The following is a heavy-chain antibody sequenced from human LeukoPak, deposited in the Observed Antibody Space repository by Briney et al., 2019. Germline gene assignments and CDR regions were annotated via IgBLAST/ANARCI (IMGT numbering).Heavy chain of an antibody. V-gene: IGHV1-24*01. Sequence: ASVKVSCKVSGYTLTELSMHWVRQAPGKGLEWMGGFDPEDGETIYAQKFQGRVTMTEDTSTDTAYMELSSLRSEDTAVYYCATDLSVAGNEKYYYYMDVWGKGTTVTVSS. CDR1: GYTLTELS. J-gene: IGHJ6*03. CDR2: FDPEDGET. CDR3: ATDLSVAGNEKYYYYMDV. D-gene: IGHD6-19*01.